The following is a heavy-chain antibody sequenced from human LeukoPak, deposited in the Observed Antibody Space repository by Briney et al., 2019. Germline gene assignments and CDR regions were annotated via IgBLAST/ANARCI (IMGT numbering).Heavy chain of an antibody. J-gene: IGHJ4*02. CDR2: ISGSGGST. CDR3: ARDLVVVPAAPGPFDY. V-gene: IGHV3-23*01. Sequence: GGSLRLSCAASGFTFSSYAMSWVRPAPGKGLEWVSAISGSGGSTYYADSVKGRFTISRDNSKNTLYLQMNSLRAEDTAVYYCARDLVVVPAAPGPFDYWGQGTLVTVSS. CDR1: GFTFSSYA. D-gene: IGHD2-2*01.